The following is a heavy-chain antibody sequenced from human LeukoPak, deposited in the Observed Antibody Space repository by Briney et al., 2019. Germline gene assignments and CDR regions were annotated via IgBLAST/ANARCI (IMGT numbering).Heavy chain of an antibody. D-gene: IGHD3-22*01. Sequence: GGSLRLSCAASGFTFSSYAMSWVRQAPGKGLEWVSAISGSGGSTYYADSVKGRFTISRDNSKSTLYLQMNSLRAEDTAVYYCAKEGYYDSSGYYGDAFDIWGQGTMVTVSS. CDR3: AKEGYYDSSGYYGDAFDI. V-gene: IGHV3-23*01. CDR2: ISGSGGST. J-gene: IGHJ3*02. CDR1: GFTFSSYA.